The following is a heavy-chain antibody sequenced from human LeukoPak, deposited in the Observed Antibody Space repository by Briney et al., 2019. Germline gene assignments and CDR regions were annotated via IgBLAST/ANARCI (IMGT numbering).Heavy chain of an antibody. Sequence: GGSLRLSCAASGFTFSNYWMSWVRQAPGKGMEWVANIKQDGSEKYYVDSVKGRFTISRDNAKNSLYLQMNSLRAEDTAVYYCVRGDYFDYWGQGTLVTVSS. CDR3: VRGDYFDY. CDR2: IKQDGSEK. V-gene: IGHV3-7*03. CDR1: GFTFSNYW. J-gene: IGHJ4*02.